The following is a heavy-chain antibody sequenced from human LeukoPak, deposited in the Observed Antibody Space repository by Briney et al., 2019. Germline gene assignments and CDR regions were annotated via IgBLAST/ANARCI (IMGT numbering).Heavy chain of an antibody. D-gene: IGHD6-6*01. V-gene: IGHV5-51*01. CDR3: ARRTSIAARPGTYNWFDP. CDR2: IYPGDPDT. J-gene: IGHJ5*02. CDR1: GYSFTSYW. Sequence: GESLKISCKGSGYSFTSYWIGWVRQMPGKGLEWMGIIYPGDPDTRYSPSFQGQVTISADKSISTAYLQWSSLKASDTAMYYCARRTSIAARPGTYNWFDPWGQGTLVTVSS.